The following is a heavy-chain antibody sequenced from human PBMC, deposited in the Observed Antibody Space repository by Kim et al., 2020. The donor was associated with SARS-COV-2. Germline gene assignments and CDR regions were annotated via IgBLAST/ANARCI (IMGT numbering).Heavy chain of an antibody. Sequence: SETLSLTCTVSGGSISSGGYYWSWIRQHPGKGLEWIGYIYYSGSTYYNPSLKSRVTISVDTSKNQFSLKLSSVTAADTAVYYCARTSYCSGGSCYSLLFDYWGQGTLVTVSS. CDR1: GGSISSGGYY. CDR2: IYYSGST. D-gene: IGHD2-15*01. CDR3: ARTSYCSGGSCYSLLFDY. V-gene: IGHV4-31*03. J-gene: IGHJ4*02.